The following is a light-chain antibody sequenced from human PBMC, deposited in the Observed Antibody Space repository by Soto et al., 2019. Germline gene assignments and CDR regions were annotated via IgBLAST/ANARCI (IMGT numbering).Light chain of an antibody. V-gene: IGLV1-40*01. CDR3: QSYDSSLSGHVV. CDR1: SSNIGAGYD. CDR2: GNS. J-gene: IGLJ2*01. Sequence: QPVLTQPPSVSGAPGQRVTISCTGSSSNIGAGYDVHWYQQLPGTAPKLLIYGNSNRPSGVPDRFSGSKSGTSAFLAITGLQAEDEADYYCQSYDSSLSGHVVFGGGTKLTVL.